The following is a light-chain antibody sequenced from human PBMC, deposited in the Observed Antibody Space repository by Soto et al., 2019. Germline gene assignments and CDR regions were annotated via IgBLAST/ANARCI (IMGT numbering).Light chain of an antibody. V-gene: IGKV4-1*01. J-gene: IGKJ5*01. CDR2: WAS. CDR3: QQYYGNLIT. Sequence: DIVMTQSPDSLAVSMGERATINYKSSQSVLYTSNNRNYLAWYQQNPGQPPKLLIYWASTRDSGVPDRFSGSGSGTDFNLTISSLQAEDVAVYYCQQYYGNLITFGQGTRLEIK. CDR1: QSVLYTSNNRNY.